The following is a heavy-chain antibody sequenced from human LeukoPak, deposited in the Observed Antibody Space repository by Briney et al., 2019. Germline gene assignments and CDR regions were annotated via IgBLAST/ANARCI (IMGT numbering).Heavy chain of an antibody. V-gene: IGHV4-39*01. CDR3: ARGKGDDSSGYYPPLYFDY. D-gene: IGHD3-22*01. J-gene: IGHJ4*02. CDR2: IYYSGST. CDR1: GGSISSSSYY. Sequence: PSETLSLTCTVSGGSISSSSYYWGWIRQPPGKGLEWIGSIYYSGSTYYNPSLKSRVTISVDTSKNQFSLKLSSVTAADTAVYYCARGKGDDSSGYYPPLYFDYWGQGTLVTVSS.